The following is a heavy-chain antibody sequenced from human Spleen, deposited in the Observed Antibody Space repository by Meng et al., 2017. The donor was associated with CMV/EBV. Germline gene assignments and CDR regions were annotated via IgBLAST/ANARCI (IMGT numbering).Heavy chain of an antibody. V-gene: IGHV1-2*02. CDR3: VRDLKGTSVTTSGLYGMDV. D-gene: IGHD4-11*01. J-gene: IGHJ6*02. CDR1: GYTFTAYY. Sequence: KVSCKASGYTFTAYYILWVRQAPGQGLEYMAWINPNSGYTRSAQKFQGRVTMTRDTSINTAYMELSRLTSDDTAVYYCVRDLKGTSVTTSGLYGMDVWGQGTTVTVSS. CDR2: INPNSGYT.